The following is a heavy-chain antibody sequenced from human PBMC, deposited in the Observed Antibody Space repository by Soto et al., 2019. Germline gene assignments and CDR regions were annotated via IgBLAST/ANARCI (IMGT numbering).Heavy chain of an antibody. V-gene: IGHV3-30*03. CDR3: ARGGGYSYGTNDAFDI. CDR2: ISDDGSNK. D-gene: IGHD5-18*01. J-gene: IGHJ3*02. CDR1: GFTFKTYG. Sequence: LRLSCAASGFTFKTYGMHWVRQAPGKGLEWVVVISDDGSNKYNIASVEGRFTISRDNSKNTLSLQMNSLRDEDTAVYYCARGGGYSYGTNDAFDIWGQGTMVTVSS.